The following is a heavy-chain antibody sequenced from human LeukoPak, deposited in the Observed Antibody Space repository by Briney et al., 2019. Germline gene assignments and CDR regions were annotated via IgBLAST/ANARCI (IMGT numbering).Heavy chain of an antibody. CDR3: ARRRPTNAFDI. J-gene: IGHJ3*02. CDR1: GYTFTSYG. V-gene: IGHV1-18*01. CDR2: ISAYNGNT. Sequence: ASVKVSCKASGYTFTSYGISWVRQAPGQGLEWMGWISAYNGNTNYAQKLQGRVTMTRDMSTSTVYMELSSLRSEDTAVYYCARRRPTNAFDIWGQGTMVTVSS.